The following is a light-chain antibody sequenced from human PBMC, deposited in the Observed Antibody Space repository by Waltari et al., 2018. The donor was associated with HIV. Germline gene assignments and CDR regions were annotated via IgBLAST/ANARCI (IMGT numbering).Light chain of an antibody. Sequence: LVVTQSPSASASLGASVTLTCTLSSGRNSYALAWHQQQPEKGPRYLMRLCGYGSHTKGAGNPDLFSGSSSGAECYLTLSSLQSEDEADYYCQTFGPSIEVFGGGTKLTVL. CDR2: LCGYGSH. CDR3: QTFGPSIEV. CDR1: SGRNSYA. J-gene: IGLJ3*02. V-gene: IGLV4-69*02.